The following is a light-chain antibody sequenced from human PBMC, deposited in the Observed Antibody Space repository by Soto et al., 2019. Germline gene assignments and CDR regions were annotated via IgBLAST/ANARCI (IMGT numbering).Light chain of an antibody. V-gene: IGLV2-11*01. CDR3: CSYAGNKTVV. Sequence: QSALTQPRSVSGSPGQSVTISCTGTSSDVGAYNYVSWYQQYPAKAPKVMIYDVGRRPSGVPDRFSGSKSGNTASLTISGLQAEDEAVYFCCSYAGNKTVVFGGGTKLTVL. CDR1: SSDVGAYNY. CDR2: DVG. J-gene: IGLJ3*02.